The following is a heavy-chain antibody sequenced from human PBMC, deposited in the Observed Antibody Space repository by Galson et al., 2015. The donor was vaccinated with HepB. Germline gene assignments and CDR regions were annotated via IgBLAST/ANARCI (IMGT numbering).Heavy chain of an antibody. V-gene: IGHV1-18*04. J-gene: IGHJ4*02. D-gene: IGHD1-26*01. CDR3: AIAGGATTEFDY. Sequence: SVKVSCKVSGYKFITYGVAWVRQAPGQGLEWMGWISGYKGDTKYAQRLQGRVSMTTETSSSTASMELRSLRSDDTAVYFCAIAGGATTEFDYWGQGTLVTVSS. CDR2: ISGYKGDT. CDR1: GYKFITYG.